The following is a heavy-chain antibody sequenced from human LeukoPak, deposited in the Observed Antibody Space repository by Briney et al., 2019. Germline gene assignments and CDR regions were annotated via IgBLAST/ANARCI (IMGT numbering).Heavy chain of an antibody. J-gene: IGHJ4*02. D-gene: IGHD6-13*01. CDR1: GFTFRDYA. V-gene: IGHV3-9*01. Sequence: GRSLRLSCAASGFTFRDYAMRWVRQAPGKGLEWVSGLSWNSASIAYADSVKGRFTISRDNAKNSLYLQMNSLRAEDTALYYCAKSLDSSSWYSFDYWGQGTLVTVSS. CDR2: LSWNSASI. CDR3: AKSLDSSSWYSFDY.